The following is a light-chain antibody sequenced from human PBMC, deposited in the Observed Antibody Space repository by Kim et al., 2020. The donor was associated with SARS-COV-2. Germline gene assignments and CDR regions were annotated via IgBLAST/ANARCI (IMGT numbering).Light chain of an antibody. J-gene: IGKJ4*01. Sequence: DIQMTQSPSSLSASVGDRVTITCRASRPMNSYLNWFQQKSGKAPKLLIYAASTSQSGVPSRFSGSGSGTTFTLTIRSLQPEDFATYYCQQSSTPPLTFGGGTKVDIK. CDR3: QQSSTPPLT. V-gene: IGKV1-39*01. CDR2: AAS. CDR1: RPMNSY.